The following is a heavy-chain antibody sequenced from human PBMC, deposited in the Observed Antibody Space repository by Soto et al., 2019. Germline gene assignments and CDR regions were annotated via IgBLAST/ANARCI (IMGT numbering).Heavy chain of an antibody. V-gene: IGHV3-30*18. CDR2: ISYDGSNK. D-gene: IGHD4-17*01. J-gene: IGHJ1*01. Sequence: GGSLRLSCAASGFTFSSYGMHWVRQAPGKGLEWVAVISYDGSNKYYADSVKGRFTISRDNSKNTLYLQMNSLRAEDTAVYYWAKIDYGGNVAFDIWGQGALVTVSS. CDR3: AKIDYGGNVAFDI. CDR1: GFTFSSYG.